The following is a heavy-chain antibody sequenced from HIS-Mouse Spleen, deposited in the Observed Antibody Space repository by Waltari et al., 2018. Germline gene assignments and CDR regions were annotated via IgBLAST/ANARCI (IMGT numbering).Heavy chain of an antibody. CDR3: AREIPYSSSWYDWYFDL. CDR1: GGSISSSSYY. J-gene: IGHJ2*01. D-gene: IGHD6-13*01. Sequence: QLQLQESGPGLVKPSETMSLTCTVSGGSISSSSYYWGWIRQPPGKGLEWIGSIDDSGSTSSNPSLKVRVTISVATFKNHFSRKLGSVTAADTAVYYCAREIPYSSSWYDWYFDLWGRGTLVTVSS. V-gene: IGHV4-39*07. CDR2: IDDSGST.